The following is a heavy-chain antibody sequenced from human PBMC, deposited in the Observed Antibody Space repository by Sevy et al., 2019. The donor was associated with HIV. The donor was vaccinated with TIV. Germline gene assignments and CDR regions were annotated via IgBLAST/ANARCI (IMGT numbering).Heavy chain of an antibody. Sequence: GGSLRLSCAASGFSVSSHAMHWVRQAPGKGLEWVALISYDGSSKYYSDSVKGRLTISRDNSKNTLYLQMNSLRPEDTALYYCSRDAGYSVGWYPSDYGGQGTLVTVSS. D-gene: IGHD2-15*01. CDR1: GFSVSSHA. CDR2: ISYDGSSK. CDR3: SRDAGYSVGWYPSDY. V-gene: IGHV3-30-3*01. J-gene: IGHJ4*02.